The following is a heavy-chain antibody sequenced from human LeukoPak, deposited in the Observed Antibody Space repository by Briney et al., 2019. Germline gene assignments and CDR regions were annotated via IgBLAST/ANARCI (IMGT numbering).Heavy chain of an antibody. Sequence: ETSETLSLTCAVSGGSISSGGYAWSWIRQPPGKGLEWIGYIYDSGSTYYNPFLKSRVTISVDRSKNQFSLKLSSVTAADTAVYYCARDTGVSSGDAFDIWGQGTMVTVSS. CDR3: ARDTGVSSGDAFDI. V-gene: IGHV4-30-2*01. CDR1: GGSISSGGYA. J-gene: IGHJ3*02. CDR2: IYDSGST. D-gene: IGHD6-25*01.